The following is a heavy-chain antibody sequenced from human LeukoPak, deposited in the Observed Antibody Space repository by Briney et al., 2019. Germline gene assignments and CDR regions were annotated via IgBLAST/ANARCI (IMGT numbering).Heavy chain of an antibody. D-gene: IGHD3-10*01. CDR3: ARDAFGAGGIGGGLDI. CDR2: IWYDGSNK. Sequence: GGSLILSCVASGFTFNGYTMHWVRQAPGKGLEWVAIIWYDGSNKYYADSVKGRFTISRDNSKNTLFLQMNSLRAEDTAVYYCARDAFGAGGIGGGLDIWGQGTMVIVSS. J-gene: IGHJ3*02. V-gene: IGHV3-33*01. CDR1: GFTFNGYT.